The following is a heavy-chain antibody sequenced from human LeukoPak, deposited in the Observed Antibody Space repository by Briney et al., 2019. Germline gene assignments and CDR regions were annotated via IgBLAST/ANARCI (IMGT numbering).Heavy chain of an antibody. J-gene: IGHJ2*01. CDR1: GFTFSSYG. CDR2: ISYDGSNK. CDR3: AKEGGATSWYFDL. Sequence: GGSLRLSCAASGFTFSSYGMHWVRQAPGKGLEWVAVISYDGSNKYYADSVKGRFTISRDNSKNTLYLQMNSLRAEDTAVYYCAKEGGATSWYFDLWGRGTLVTVSS. V-gene: IGHV3-30*18. D-gene: IGHD1-26*01.